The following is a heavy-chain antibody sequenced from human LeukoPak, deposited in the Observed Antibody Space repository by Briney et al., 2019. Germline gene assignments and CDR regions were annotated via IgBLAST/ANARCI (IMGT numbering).Heavy chain of an antibody. D-gene: IGHD5/OR15-5a*01. V-gene: IGHV3-9*01. Sequence: PGRSLRLSCAASGFTFDDYAMHWVRQAPGKGLEWVSGISWNSGSIGYADSVKGRFTISRGNAKNSLYLQMNSLRAEDTALYYCAKLKTSIYDYEGALDIWGQGTMVTVSS. CDR1: GFTFDDYA. CDR2: ISWNSGSI. CDR3: AKLKTSIYDYEGALDI. J-gene: IGHJ3*02.